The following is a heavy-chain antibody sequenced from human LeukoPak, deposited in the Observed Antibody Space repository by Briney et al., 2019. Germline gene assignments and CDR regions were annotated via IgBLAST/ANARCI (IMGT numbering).Heavy chain of an antibody. V-gene: IGHV4-39*07. CDR2: IYYSGIT. Sequence: PSETLSLTCTVSGGSISSSSYYWGWIRQPPGKGLEWIGSIYYSGITYYNPSLKSRVTISVDTSKNQFSLKLSSVTAADTAVYYCARDVVFGSGINAFDIWGQGTVVTVSS. J-gene: IGHJ3*02. CDR3: ARDVVFGSGINAFDI. D-gene: IGHD3-10*01. CDR1: GGSISSSSYY.